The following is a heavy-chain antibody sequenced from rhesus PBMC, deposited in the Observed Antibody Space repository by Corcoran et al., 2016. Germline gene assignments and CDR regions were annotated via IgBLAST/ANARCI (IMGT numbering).Heavy chain of an antibody. V-gene: IGHV4S14*01. CDR2: IYGSGGSN. CDR1: GYSISSNY. J-gene: IGHJ4*01. Sequence: QVQLQESGPGLVKPSETLSLTCAVPGYSISSNYWNWIRQPPGKGLEWIGSIYGSGGSNYLNPSLKSRVTLSVDTSKNQFSLKLSSVTAADTAVYYCARAQVGYSYSYDVDYWGQGVLVTVSS. CDR3: ARAQVGYSYSYDVDY. D-gene: IGHD5-12*01.